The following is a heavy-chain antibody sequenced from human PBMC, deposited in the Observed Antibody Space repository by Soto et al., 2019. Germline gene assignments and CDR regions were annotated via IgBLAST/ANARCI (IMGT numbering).Heavy chain of an antibody. CDR1: GFTFSSYA. J-gene: IGHJ2*01. CDR3: ARVLRFLEGSSHWYFDL. Sequence: EVQLVESGGGLVQPGGSLRLSCAASGFTFSSYAMHWVRQAPGKGLEYVSAISSNGGSTYYANSLKGRFTISRANSKNTLYLQMGSLRAEDMAVYYCARVLRFLEGSSHWYFDLWGRGTLVTVSS. V-gene: IGHV3-64*01. CDR2: ISSNGGST. D-gene: IGHD3-3*01.